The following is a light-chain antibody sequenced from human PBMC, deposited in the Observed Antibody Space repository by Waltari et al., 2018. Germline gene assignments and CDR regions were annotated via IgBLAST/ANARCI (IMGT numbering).Light chain of an antibody. CDR2: WAS. V-gene: IGKV4-1*01. CDR1: HSVLYSSNNQNY. CDR3: QQQYSFPLT. Sequence: DIVMTQSPASLAVSLGERATINCKSRHSVLYSSNNQNYLTWYQQKPGQPPKLLIYWASVRGSGVPDRFSGSESGTDFTLTISNLQAEDVAVYYCQQQYSFPLTFGGGTKVEIK. J-gene: IGKJ4*01.